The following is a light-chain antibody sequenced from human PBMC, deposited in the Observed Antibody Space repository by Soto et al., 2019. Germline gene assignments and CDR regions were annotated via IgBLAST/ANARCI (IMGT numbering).Light chain of an antibody. J-gene: IGKJ1*01. V-gene: IGKV3-20*01. CDR3: QQYGSSPWT. Sequence: IVLTQSPGTLSLSPGEVATLSCRASQSVSSSYLAWYQQKPGQAPRLLIYGASSRATGIPDRFSGSWSGTDCTLTISRLEPEDFAVYYCQQYGSSPWTLGQGTKVDIK. CDR2: GAS. CDR1: QSVSSSY.